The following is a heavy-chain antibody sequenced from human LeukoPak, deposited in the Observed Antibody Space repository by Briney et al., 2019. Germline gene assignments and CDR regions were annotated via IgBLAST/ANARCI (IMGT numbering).Heavy chain of an antibody. CDR3: ARERLNYYDSSGPFDY. V-gene: IGHV3-21*01. J-gene: IGHJ4*02. CDR2: ISSSSSYI. Sequence: PGGSLRLSCAASGFTFSSYSMNWVRQAPGKGLEWVSSISSSSSYIYYADSVKGRFTISRDNAKNSLYLQMNSLRAEDTAVYYCARERLNYYDSSGPFDYWGQGTLVTVSS. D-gene: IGHD3-22*01. CDR1: GFTFSSYS.